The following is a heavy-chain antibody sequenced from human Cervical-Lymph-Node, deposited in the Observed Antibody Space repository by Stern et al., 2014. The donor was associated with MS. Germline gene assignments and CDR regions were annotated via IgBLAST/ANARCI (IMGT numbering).Heavy chain of an antibody. CDR2: ISAYNGNT. D-gene: IGHD3-22*01. Sequence: VQLVESGAEVKKPGASVKVSCKASGYTFTSYGISWVRQAPGQGLEWMGWISAYNGNTNYAQKLQGRVTMTTDTSTSTAYMELRSLRSDDTAVYYCARDLPDLIVVVPLSAFDIWGQGTMVTVSS. V-gene: IGHV1-18*01. CDR3: ARDLPDLIVVVPLSAFDI. CDR1: GYTFTSYG. J-gene: IGHJ3*02.